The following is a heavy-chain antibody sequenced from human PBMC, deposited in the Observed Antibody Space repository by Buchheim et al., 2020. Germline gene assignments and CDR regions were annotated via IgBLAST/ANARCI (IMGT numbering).Heavy chain of an antibody. D-gene: IGHD3-22*01. J-gene: IGHJ4*02. CDR2: IYYRGST. CDR3: ARLTYYYDSSGHFDY. Sequence: QVQLQESGPGLVKPSETLSLTCSVSGGSISFYYWSWIRQPPGKGLEWIGFIYYRGSTNYNPSLKSRDTPSVDTPKNTFSLRLSSVTAADTAVYYCARLTYYYDSSGHFDYWGQGTL. V-gene: IGHV4-59*01. CDR1: GGSISFYY.